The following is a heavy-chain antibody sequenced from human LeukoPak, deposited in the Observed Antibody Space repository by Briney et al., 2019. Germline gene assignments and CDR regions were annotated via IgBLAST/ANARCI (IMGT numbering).Heavy chain of an antibody. CDR2: ISYDGNNE. V-gene: IGHV3-30-3*01. CDR3: ARELADAFDI. J-gene: IGHJ3*02. Sequence: PGKSLRLSCKASGFTFNTYSMHWVRQAPGKGLGWVAVISYDGNNEYFADSVKGRFTISRDNSKNTLYLQMNSLRAEDTAVYYCARELADAFDIWGQGTMVTVSS. D-gene: IGHD6-13*01. CDR1: GFTFNTYS.